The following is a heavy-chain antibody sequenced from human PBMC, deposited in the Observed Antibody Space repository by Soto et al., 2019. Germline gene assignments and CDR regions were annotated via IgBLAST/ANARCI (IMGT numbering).Heavy chain of an antibody. J-gene: IGHJ5*02. CDR1: GYTFPSYG. CDR2: ISAYNGNT. Sequence: ASVKVSCKPSGYTFPSYGIRWLRQAPGQGLEWMGRISAYNGNTNYAQKLQGRVTMTTDTSTSTAYMELRSLRSDDTAVYYCARDIPLPSNWFDPWGQGTLVTVSS. D-gene: IGHD2-2*02. CDR3: ARDIPLPSNWFDP. V-gene: IGHV1-18*04.